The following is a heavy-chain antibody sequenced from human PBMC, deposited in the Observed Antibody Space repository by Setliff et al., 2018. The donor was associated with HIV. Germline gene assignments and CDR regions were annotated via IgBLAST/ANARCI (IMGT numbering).Heavy chain of an antibody. J-gene: IGHJ6*03. CDR1: GGSISSGSYY. CDR2: IYTTGIT. CDR3: ARGPRPVDVDYYYMDV. Sequence: LSLTCTVSGGSISSGSYYWSWIRQPAGKGLEWIGRIYTTGITNYIPSLKSRVTISLDTSKNQFSLKLTSVTAADTAVYYCARGPRPVDVDYYYMDVWGKGTTVTV. V-gene: IGHV4-61*02.